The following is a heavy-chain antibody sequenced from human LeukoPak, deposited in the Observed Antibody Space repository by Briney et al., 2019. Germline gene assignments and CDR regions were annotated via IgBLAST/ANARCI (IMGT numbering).Heavy chain of an antibody. D-gene: IGHD3-3*01. Sequence: GASVKVSCKASGYTFTSYYMHWVRQAPGQGLEWMGIINPSGGSTSYAQKFQGRVTMTRDTSTSTVYMELSSLRSEDTAVYYCARMGAPYYDFWSGYYPPVVAFDVWGQGTMVTVSS. V-gene: IGHV1-46*01. J-gene: IGHJ3*01. CDR2: INPSGGST. CDR3: ARMGAPYYDFWSGYYPPVVAFDV. CDR1: GYTFTSYY.